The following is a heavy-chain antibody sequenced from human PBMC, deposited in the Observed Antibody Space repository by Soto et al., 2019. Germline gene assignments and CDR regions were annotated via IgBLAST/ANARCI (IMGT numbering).Heavy chain of an antibody. J-gene: IGHJ4*02. Sequence: PSETLSLTCAVSGGSISSGGYYWSWIRQHPGKGLEWIWYIYYSGSTYYNPSLKSRVTISVDTSKNQFSLKLSSVTAADTAVYYCARDQGNQRSLDYWGQGTLVTVSS. CDR2: IYYSGST. V-gene: IGHV4-31*11. CDR1: GGSISSGGYY. CDR3: ARDQGNQRSLDY.